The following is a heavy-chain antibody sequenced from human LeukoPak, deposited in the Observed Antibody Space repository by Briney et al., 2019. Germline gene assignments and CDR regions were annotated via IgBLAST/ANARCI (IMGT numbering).Heavy chain of an antibody. CDR1: GGSFSGYY. D-gene: IGHD3-22*01. CDR3: ARDRHGYYDSSGYYGGFDP. J-gene: IGHJ5*02. CDR2: INHSGST. Sequence: SETLSLTCAVYGGSFSGYYWSWIRQPPGKGLEWIGEINHSGSTNYNPSLKSRVTISVDTSKNQFSLKLSSVTAVDTAVYYCARDRHGYYDSSGYYGGFDPWGQGTLVTVSS. V-gene: IGHV4-34*01.